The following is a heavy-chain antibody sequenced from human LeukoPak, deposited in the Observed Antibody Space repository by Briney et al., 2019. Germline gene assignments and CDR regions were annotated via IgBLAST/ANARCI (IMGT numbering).Heavy chain of an antibody. CDR3: ARGQGNYDMLTGYYY. V-gene: IGHV4-61*02. CDR1: GGSINSGNYY. J-gene: IGHJ4*02. Sequence: PSETLSLTCTVSGGSINSGNYYWSWIRQPAGKGLEWIGRIYPSGSTNYNPSLKSRVIMSVDTSKNQFSLKLSSVTAADTAVYYCARGQGNYDMLTGYYYWGQGTLVTVSS. CDR2: IYPSGST. D-gene: IGHD3-9*01.